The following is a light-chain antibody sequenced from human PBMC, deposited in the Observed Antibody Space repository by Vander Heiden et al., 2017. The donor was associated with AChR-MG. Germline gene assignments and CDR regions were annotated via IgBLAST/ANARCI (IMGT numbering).Light chain of an antibody. CDR2: AVN. CDR1: RSAVGAYKY. Sequence: QSALTQPRPVSRSPGQSVTISCTGTRSAVGAYKYVPWHQPHPGKAPQLSIYAVNKRPSGFPDRFSGHKSGNTASLTISGLQAEDEADYYCCSYAGSYSWVFGGGTKLTVL. V-gene: IGLV2-11*01. CDR3: CSYAGSYSWV. J-gene: IGLJ3*02.